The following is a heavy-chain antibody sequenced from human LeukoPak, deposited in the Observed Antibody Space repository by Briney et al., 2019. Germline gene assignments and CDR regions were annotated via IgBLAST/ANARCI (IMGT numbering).Heavy chain of an antibody. J-gene: IGHJ4*02. CDR3: ARVGITAATADY. V-gene: IGHV1-2*02. Sequence: GASVKVSCKASGYTFTCYYMHWVRQAPGQGLEWMGWINPNSGGTNYAQKFQGRVTMTRDTSISTAYMELSRLRSDDTAVYFCARVGITAATADYWGQGTLVTVSS. D-gene: IGHD4-23*01. CDR2: INPNSGGT. CDR1: GYTFTCYY.